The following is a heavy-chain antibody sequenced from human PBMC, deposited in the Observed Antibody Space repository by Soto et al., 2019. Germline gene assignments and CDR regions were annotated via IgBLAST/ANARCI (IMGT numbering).Heavy chain of an antibody. D-gene: IGHD3-16*01. CDR2: IDIGGNT. CDR1: GFSVTNNY. CDR3: ARGRGSTGYLGREHYFDY. J-gene: IGHJ4*02. V-gene: IGHV3-66*01. Sequence: EVQTVESGGGVVQPGGSLRLSCAASGFSVTNNYMNWVRQAPGKGLEWVSIIDIGGNTYYADSVKDRFTISRDDSKNTLYLQMDSLRPEDTAVYFCARGRGSTGYLGREHYFDYWGQGTLVTVSP.